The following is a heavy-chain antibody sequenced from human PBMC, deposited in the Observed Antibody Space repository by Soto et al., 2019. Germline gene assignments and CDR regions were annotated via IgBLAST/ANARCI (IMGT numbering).Heavy chain of an antibody. D-gene: IGHD1-1*01. V-gene: IGHV3-9*01. CDR2: ISWNSGSI. J-gene: IGHJ6*02. Sequence: GGSLRLSCAASGFTFDDYAMHWVRQAPGKGLEWVSGISWNSGSIGYADSVKGRFTISRDNAKNSLYLQMNSLRTEDTAFYYCAKVGTTGTVRSYSYYGMDVWGQGTTVTVSS. CDR1: GFTFDDYA. CDR3: AKVGTTGTVRSYSYYGMDV.